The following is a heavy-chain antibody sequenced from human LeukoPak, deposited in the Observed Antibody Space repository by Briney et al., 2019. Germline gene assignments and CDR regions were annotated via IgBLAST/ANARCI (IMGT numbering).Heavy chain of an antibody. CDR2: ISRTSRHE. J-gene: IGHJ1*01. CDR1: GFTFSDYS. CDR3: VRDLMSMGATTAYLHH. Sequence: GGSLRLSCAASGFTFSDYSMNWVRQAPGKGLEWVASISRTSRHEYYAGSVEGRFTISRDNADNSLYLQMNGLRAVDMAVYFCVRDLMSMGATTAYLHHWGQGTLVTVSS. V-gene: IGHV3-21*01. D-gene: IGHD1-26*01.